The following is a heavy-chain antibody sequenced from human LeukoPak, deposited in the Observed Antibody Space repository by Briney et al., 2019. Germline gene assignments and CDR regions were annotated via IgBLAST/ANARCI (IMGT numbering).Heavy chain of an antibody. CDR2: INTNTGNP. D-gene: IGHD3-3*01. V-gene: IGHV7-4-1*02. Sequence: ASVKVSCKASGYTFTSYAMNWVRQAAGQGLEWMGWINTNTGNPTYAQGFTGRFVFSLDTSVSTAYLQVSSLKAEDTAVYYCARDLLFPYYDFWSGYRNDAFDIWGQGTMVTVSS. CDR3: ARDLLFPYYDFWSGYRNDAFDI. J-gene: IGHJ3*02. CDR1: GYTFTSYA.